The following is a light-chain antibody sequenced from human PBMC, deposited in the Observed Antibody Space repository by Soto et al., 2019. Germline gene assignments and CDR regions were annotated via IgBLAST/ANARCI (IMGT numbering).Light chain of an antibody. Sequence: EIVMTQSPATLAVSPGERAALSCRASQSVSSNFAWYQQKPGQAPRLLIYGASSRATGTPARFSGSGSGTEFPLTISSLHSEDFAVYYCQQYNNWPYTFGLGTQVEMK. V-gene: IGKV3-15*01. CDR1: QSVSSN. J-gene: IGKJ2*01. CDR3: QQYNNWPYT. CDR2: GAS.